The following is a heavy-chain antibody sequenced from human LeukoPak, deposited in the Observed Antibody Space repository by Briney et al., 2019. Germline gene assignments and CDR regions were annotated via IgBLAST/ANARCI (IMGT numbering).Heavy chain of an antibody. Sequence: PSETLSLTCTVSGGSISSYYWSWIRQPPGKGLEWIGYIYYSGSTNYNPSLKSRVTISVDTSKNHFSLKLSSVTAADTAVYYCARYIVVVPAARGPGWFDPWGQGTLVTVSS. CDR1: GGSISSYY. CDR2: IYYSGST. CDR3: ARYIVVVPAARGPGWFDP. V-gene: IGHV4-59*01. D-gene: IGHD2-2*01. J-gene: IGHJ5*02.